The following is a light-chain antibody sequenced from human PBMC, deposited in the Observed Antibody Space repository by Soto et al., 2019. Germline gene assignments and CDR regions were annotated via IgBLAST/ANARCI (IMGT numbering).Light chain of an antibody. CDR2: KAS. J-gene: IGKJ1*01. V-gene: IGKV1-5*03. CDR1: QSISSW. Sequence: DIQMTQSPSTLSASVGDRVTITCRASQSISSWLAWYQQKPGKAPKLLIYKASSLESGVPSRFSGSGSGTESTLTSSSLHPDDFATYYCQQYNSYPWTFGQGTKVEIK. CDR3: QQYNSYPWT.